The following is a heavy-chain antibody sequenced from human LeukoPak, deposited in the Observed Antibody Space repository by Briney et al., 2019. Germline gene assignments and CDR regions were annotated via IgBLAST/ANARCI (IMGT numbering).Heavy chain of an antibody. D-gene: IGHD2/OR15-2a*01. V-gene: IGHV3-15*01. Sequence: GGSLRLSCAASGFTFSSYWMSWVRQAPGKGLEWVGRIKSKTDGGTTDYAAPVKGRFTISRDDSKNTLYLQMNSLKTEDTAVYYCTTDLWQNYYYYYMDVWGKGTTVTISS. CDR3: TTDLWQNYYYYYMDV. J-gene: IGHJ6*03. CDR2: IKSKTDGGTT. CDR1: GFTFSSYW.